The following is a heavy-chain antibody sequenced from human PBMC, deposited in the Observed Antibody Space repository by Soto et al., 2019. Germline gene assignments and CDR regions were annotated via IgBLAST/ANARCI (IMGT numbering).Heavy chain of an antibody. CDR3: ARDRPESYFDS. J-gene: IGHJ4*02. V-gene: IGHV4-30-2*01. Sequence: QLQLRESGSGLVKPSETLSLTCAVSGGSISSGGYAWTWIRQPPGKGLEWIGHIYYSGSTSYNPSLKSRVTISMVRSREQFSMDLSSVTAADTAVYYCARDRPESYFDSWGLGTLVTVSS. CDR2: IYYSGST. D-gene: IGHD3-10*01. CDR1: GGSISSGGYA.